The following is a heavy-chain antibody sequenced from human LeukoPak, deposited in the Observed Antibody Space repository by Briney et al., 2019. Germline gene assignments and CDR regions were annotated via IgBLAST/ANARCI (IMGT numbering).Heavy chain of an antibody. J-gene: IGHJ2*01. D-gene: IGHD3-22*01. V-gene: IGHV3-21*01. CDR2: ISTSSSYI. CDR1: AFTFSSYS. CDR3: ARSSDTSGRLYWYFDL. Sequence: GGSLRLSCAASAFTFSSYSMNWVRQAPGKGLEWVSFISTSSSYIHYADSVKGRFTISRDNAKNSLYLQMNSLRAEDTAVYYCARSSDTSGRLYWYFDLWGRGTLVTVSS.